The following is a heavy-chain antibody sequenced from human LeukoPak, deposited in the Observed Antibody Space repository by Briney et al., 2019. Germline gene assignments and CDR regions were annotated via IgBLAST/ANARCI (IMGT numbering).Heavy chain of an antibody. CDR3: ARSRPRAPYYYYYMDV. J-gene: IGHJ6*03. V-gene: IGHV4-4*09. Sequence: SETLSFTCTASGGSISSYYWSWIRQPPGKGLEGIGYIYTSGSTNYNPSLKSRVTISVDTSKNQFSLKLSSVTAADTAVYYCARSRPRAPYYYYYMDVWGKGTTVTVSS. CDR1: GGSISSYY. CDR2: IYTSGST.